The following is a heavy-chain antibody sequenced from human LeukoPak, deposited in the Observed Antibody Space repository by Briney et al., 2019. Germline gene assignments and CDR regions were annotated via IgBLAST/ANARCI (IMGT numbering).Heavy chain of an antibody. J-gene: IGHJ3*02. CDR2: INPNSRGT. CDR1: GYTFTGYY. CDR3: ASVRDSGTYHAFDI. Sequence: GASVKVSCKASGYTFTGYYMHWVRQAPGQGLEWMGWINPNSRGTKYPQKFEGRVTMTRDTSIKTAYMELSRLRSDDTAIYYCASVRDSGTYHAFDIWGQGTMVTVSS. V-gene: IGHV1-2*02. D-gene: IGHD1-26*01.